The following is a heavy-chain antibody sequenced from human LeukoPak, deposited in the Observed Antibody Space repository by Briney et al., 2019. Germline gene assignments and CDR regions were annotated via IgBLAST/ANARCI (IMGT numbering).Heavy chain of an antibody. V-gene: IGHV4-4*02. D-gene: IGHD3-10*01. Sequence: PSETLSLTCAVFGGSISSSNWWSWVRQPPGKGLEWIGEIYHSGSTNYNPSLKSRVTISVDKSKNQFSLKLSSVTAADTAVYYCARADTLVRGVPYGMDVWGQGTTVTVSS. CDR1: GGSISSSNW. CDR2: IYHSGST. CDR3: ARADTLVRGVPYGMDV. J-gene: IGHJ6*02.